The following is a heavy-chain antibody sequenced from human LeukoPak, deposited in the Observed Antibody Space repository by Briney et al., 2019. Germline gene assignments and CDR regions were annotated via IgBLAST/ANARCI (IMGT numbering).Heavy chain of an antibody. J-gene: IGHJ2*01. D-gene: IGHD1/OR15-1a*01. V-gene: IGHV1-2*02. Sequence: ASVKVSCKASGYTFTGYYIHWVRQAPGQGLEWMGWINPNSGGTNYAQKFQGRVTMTRDTSISTAYMDLSRLRSDDTAVYYCARDPVEQPYWFFDLWGRGTLVTVSS. CDR3: ARDPVEQPYWFFDL. CDR1: GYTFTGYY. CDR2: INPNSGGT.